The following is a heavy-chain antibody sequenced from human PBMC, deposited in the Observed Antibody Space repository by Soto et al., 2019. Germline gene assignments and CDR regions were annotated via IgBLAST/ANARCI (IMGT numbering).Heavy chain of an antibody. CDR1: GYTFTGHY. CDR2: IGPESGAT. Sequence: ASVKVSCKPSGYTFTGHYIHWVRQAPQQGPEWMGEIGPESGATRYAEKFRGRVTMTMDTSITTVYMELRNLSPDDTAVYYCGRGRSGQIVIFYWGQGTPVTVSS. V-gene: IGHV1-2*02. J-gene: IGHJ4*02. D-gene: IGHD1-26*01. CDR3: GRGRSGQIVIFY.